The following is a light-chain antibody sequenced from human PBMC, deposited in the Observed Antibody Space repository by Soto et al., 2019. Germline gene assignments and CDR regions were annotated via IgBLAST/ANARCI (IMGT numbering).Light chain of an antibody. J-gene: IGLJ3*02. Sequence: QSALTQPASVSGSPGQSITISCTGTSSDVGGYNFVSWYQQHPGKAPKLMIYDVSNRPSGVSNRFSGSKSGNTASLTISGLQAEDEADYYCSSYRISSTWVFGGGTKLTV. CDR2: DVS. CDR1: SSDVGGYNF. CDR3: SSYRISSTWV. V-gene: IGLV2-14*01.